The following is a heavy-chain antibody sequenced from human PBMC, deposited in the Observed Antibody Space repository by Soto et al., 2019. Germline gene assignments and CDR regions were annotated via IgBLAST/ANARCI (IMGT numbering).Heavy chain of an antibody. J-gene: IGHJ4*02. CDR2: IWYDGSNK. D-gene: IGHD5-18*01. V-gene: IGHV3-33*01. Sequence: QVQLVESGGGVVQPGRSLRLSCAASGFTFSSYGMHWVRQAPGKGLEWVAVIWYDGSNKYYADSVKGRFTISRDNSKKTLYLKMNRLRGEDTAVYYCARDQDVDTAMDNPKFDYWGQGTLVTVSS. CDR3: ARDQDVDTAMDNPKFDY. CDR1: GFTFSSYG.